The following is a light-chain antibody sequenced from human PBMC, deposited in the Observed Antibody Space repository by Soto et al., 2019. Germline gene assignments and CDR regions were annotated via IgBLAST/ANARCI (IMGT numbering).Light chain of an antibody. Sequence: EIVLTQSPGTLSLSPGERATLSCRASQSVISNYLAWYQQKPGQAPRVLIYGASSRSAGIPDRFSGSGSGTDFTLTSSRLEPEDFAVYYCQQYGRSPSTFGQGTKVEIK. CDR3: QQYGRSPST. J-gene: IGKJ1*01. CDR2: GAS. V-gene: IGKV3-20*01. CDR1: QSVISNY.